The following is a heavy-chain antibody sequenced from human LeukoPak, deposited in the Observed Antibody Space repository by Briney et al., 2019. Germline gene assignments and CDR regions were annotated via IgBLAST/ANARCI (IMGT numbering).Heavy chain of an antibody. V-gene: IGHV3-21*01. CDR3: ARWVGANLFDY. CDR1: GFTFSSYA. CDR2: ISSSSSYI. Sequence: PGGSLRLSCAASGFTFSSYAMSWVRQAPGKGLEWVSFISSSSSYIYYADSVKGRFTISRDNAKNSLYLQMNSLRAEDTAVYYCARWVGANLFDYWGQGTLVTVSS. J-gene: IGHJ4*02. D-gene: IGHD1-26*01.